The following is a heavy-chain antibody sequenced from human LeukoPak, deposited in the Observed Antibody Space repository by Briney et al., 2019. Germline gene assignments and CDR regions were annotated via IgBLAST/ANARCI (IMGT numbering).Heavy chain of an antibody. CDR2: ISSIGSTI. V-gene: IGHV3-11*01. Sequence: GGSLRLSCAASGFTFSDYYMSWIRQAPGKGLEWVSYISSIGSTIYYADSVKGRFTISRDNAKNSLYLQMNSLRAEDTAVYYCARAQPTYYYDSSGYLSSHCYYMDVWGKGTTVTVSS. CDR1: GFTFSDYY. D-gene: IGHD3-22*01. CDR3: ARAQPTYYYDSSGYLSSHCYYMDV. J-gene: IGHJ6*03.